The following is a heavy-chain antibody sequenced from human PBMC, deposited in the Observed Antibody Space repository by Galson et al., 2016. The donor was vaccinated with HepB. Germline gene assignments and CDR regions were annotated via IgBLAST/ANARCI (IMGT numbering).Heavy chain of an antibody. Sequence: SLRLSCAASGFTFGDYTMSWFRQAPGKGLEWIGFVRSSAYGGAREYAASMNGRFTISRDDSRAIAFLQVHSLNTEDTAVYYCATSRRGYSYPGADYWGQGTLVTVSS. V-gene: IGHV3-49*03. CDR3: ATSRRGYSYPGADY. CDR2: VRSSAYGGAR. J-gene: IGHJ4*02. CDR1: GFTFGDYT. D-gene: IGHD5-18*01.